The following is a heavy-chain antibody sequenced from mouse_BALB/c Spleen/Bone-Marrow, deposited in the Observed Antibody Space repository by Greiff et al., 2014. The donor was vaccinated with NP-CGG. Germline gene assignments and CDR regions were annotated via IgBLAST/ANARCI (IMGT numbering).Heavy chain of an antibody. CDR1: GFDFSRYW. J-gene: IGHJ1*01. V-gene: IGHV4-1*02. CDR3: ASYDGYYYWYFDV. D-gene: IGHD2-3*01. Sequence: EVQLQESGGGLVQPGGSLKLSCAASGFDFSRYWMSWVRQAPGKGLEWIGEINPDSSTINYTPSLKDKFIISRDNAENTLYLQMSKVRSEDTALYYCASYDGYYYWYFDVWGAGTTVTVSS. CDR2: INPDSSTI.